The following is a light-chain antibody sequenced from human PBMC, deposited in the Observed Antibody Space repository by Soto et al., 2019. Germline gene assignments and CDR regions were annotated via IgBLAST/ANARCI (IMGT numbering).Light chain of an antibody. CDR3: QQSYRTPYT. Sequence: DIQMTQSPSSLSASVGDRVTITCRASQGISTYLIWYQQRQGKAPKLLMYAASNLVCGVPSRFSGSGSGTEFTLTISSLQPEDFATYYCQQSYRTPYTFGQGTKLETK. CDR2: AAS. V-gene: IGKV1-39*01. J-gene: IGKJ2*01. CDR1: QGISTY.